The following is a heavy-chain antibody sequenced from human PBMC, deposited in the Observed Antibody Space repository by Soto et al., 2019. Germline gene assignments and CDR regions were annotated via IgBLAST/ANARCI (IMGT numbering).Heavy chain of an antibody. CDR2: ISHDGSEK. CDR1: GFTLSTYA. Sequence: QVQLVESGGGVVQPGRSLRLSCAASGFTLSTYAMHWVRQAPGKGLEWVAVISHDGSEKYYADSVKGRFTISRGNSKKGLCLQMNSFRAEATAVYYCARDLIERHQLTTGYFGYRGEGTLVPVSS. V-gene: IGHV3-33*01. D-gene: IGHD3-16*02. CDR3: ARDLIERHQLTTGYFGY. J-gene: IGHJ4*02.